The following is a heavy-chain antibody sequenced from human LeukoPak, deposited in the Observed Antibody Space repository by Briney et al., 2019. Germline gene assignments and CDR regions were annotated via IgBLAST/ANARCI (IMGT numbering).Heavy chain of an antibody. CDR3: ARDRVIAARDYYYYYMDV. D-gene: IGHD6-6*01. Sequence: GGSLGLSCAASGFTFSSYSMNWVRQAPGKGLEWVSYISSSSSTIYYADSVKGRFTISRDNAKNSLYLQMNSLRAEDTAVYYCARDRVIAARDYYYYYMDVWGKGTTVTVSS. CDR2: ISSSSSTI. J-gene: IGHJ6*03. CDR1: GFTFSSYS. V-gene: IGHV3-48*04.